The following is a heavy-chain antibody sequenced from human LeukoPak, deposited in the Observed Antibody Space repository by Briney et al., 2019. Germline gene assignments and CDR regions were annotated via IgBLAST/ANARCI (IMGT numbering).Heavy chain of an antibody. J-gene: IGHJ6*02. CDR3: ARDWSADVTYYGADV. CDR1: GFTFDDYA. V-gene: IGHV3-9*01. CDR2: ISWNSGSI. Sequence: AGRSLRLSCAASGFTFDDYAMHWVRQAPGKGLEWVSGISWNSGSIGYADSVKGRFTISRDNAKNSLYLHMNSLRAEDTAVYYCARDWSADVTYYGADVWGQGTTVTVSS. D-gene: IGHD6-13*01.